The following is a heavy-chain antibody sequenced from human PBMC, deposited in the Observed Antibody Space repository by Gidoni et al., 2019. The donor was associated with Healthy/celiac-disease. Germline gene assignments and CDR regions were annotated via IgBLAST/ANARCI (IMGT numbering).Heavy chain of an antibody. Sequence: QVQLQESGPGLVKPSQTLSLTCTVSGGSISSGGYYWSWIRQHPGKGLEWIGYIYYSGSTYYNPSLKSLVTISVDTSKNQFSLKLSSVTAADTAVYYCARAVAGHHDAFDIWGQGTMVTVSS. CDR1: GGSISSGGYY. V-gene: IGHV4-31*01. CDR2: IYYSGST. D-gene: IGHD6-19*01. J-gene: IGHJ3*02. CDR3: ARAVAGHHDAFDI.